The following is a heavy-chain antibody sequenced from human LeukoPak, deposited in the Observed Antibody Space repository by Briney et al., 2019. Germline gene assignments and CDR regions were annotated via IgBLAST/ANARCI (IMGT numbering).Heavy chain of an antibody. CDR1: GVSITTYY. CDR2: IYHSGST. CDR3: ARKRRYCNSTSCYYSYSYYYYMDV. Sequence: SETLSLTCTVSGVSITTYYWSWIRQPPGKGLEWIGYIYHSGSTNYNPSLKSRVTISVDTSKNQFSLKLSSVTAADTAVYYCARKRRYCNSTSCYYSYSYYYYMDVWGKGTTVTVSS. V-gene: IGHV4-59*12. D-gene: IGHD2-2*01. J-gene: IGHJ6*03.